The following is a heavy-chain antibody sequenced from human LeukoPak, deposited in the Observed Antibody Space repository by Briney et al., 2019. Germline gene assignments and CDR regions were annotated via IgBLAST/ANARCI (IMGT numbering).Heavy chain of an antibody. V-gene: IGHV3-43*01. CDR2: ISWDGGRT. D-gene: IGHD5-18*01. Sequence: PGGSLRLSCAASGFTFDDYTMNWVRQAPGKGLEWVSLISWDGGRTYYADSVKGRFTNSRDNSKNSLYLQMNSLRTEDTALYYCAKDGLGYSYDYWGQGTLVTVSS. J-gene: IGHJ4*02. CDR3: AKDGLGYSYDY. CDR1: GFTFDDYT.